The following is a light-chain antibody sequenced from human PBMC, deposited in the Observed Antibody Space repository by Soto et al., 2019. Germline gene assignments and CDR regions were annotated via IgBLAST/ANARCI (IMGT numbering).Light chain of an antibody. Sequence: DIQMTQSPSTLSASVGDRVTITCRASQSINSWLAWYQQKPGKAPNLLIYKASSLESGVPSRFSGSGSGTEFTLTISSLQPDDFVTYYCQQYNDYPWTFGQGTKVEIK. CDR1: QSINSW. V-gene: IGKV1-5*03. CDR3: QQYNDYPWT. CDR2: KAS. J-gene: IGKJ1*01.